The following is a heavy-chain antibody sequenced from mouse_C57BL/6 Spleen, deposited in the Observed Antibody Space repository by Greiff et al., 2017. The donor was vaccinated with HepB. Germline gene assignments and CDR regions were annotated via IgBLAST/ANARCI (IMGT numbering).Heavy chain of an antibody. CDR1: GFTFSDYY. V-gene: IGHV5-12*01. D-gene: IGHD2-5*01. J-gene: IGHJ4*01. Sequence: DVKLVESGGGLVQPGGSLKLSCAASGFTFSDYYMYWVRQTPEKRLEWVAYISNGGGSTYYPDTVKGRFTISRDNAKNTLYLQMSRLKSEDTAMYYCARRSNHYAMDYWGQGTSVTVSS. CDR3: ARRSNHYAMDY. CDR2: ISNGGGST.